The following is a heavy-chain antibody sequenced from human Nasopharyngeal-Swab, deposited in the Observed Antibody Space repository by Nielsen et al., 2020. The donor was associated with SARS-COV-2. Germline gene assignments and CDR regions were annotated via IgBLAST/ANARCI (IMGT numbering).Heavy chain of an antibody. Sequence: GGSLRLSCAASGFTFSGHWMYWVRQAPGKGLVWVSRINGDGSSTDYAASVKGRFTVSRDNSKNTLYLQMNSLRAEDTAVYYCAKESLRREMATMSAHDYWGQGTLVTVSS. J-gene: IGHJ4*02. V-gene: IGHV3-74*01. CDR2: INGDGSST. CDR3: AKESLRREMATMSAHDY. CDR1: GFTFSGHW. D-gene: IGHD5-24*01.